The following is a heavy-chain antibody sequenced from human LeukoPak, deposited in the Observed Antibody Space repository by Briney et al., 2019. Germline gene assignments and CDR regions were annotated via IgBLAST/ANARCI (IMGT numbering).Heavy chain of an antibody. CDR3: ATCIF. CDR1: GFAVSGDY. V-gene: IGHV3-53*01. CDR2: IYREDRT. Sequence: GGSLRLSCAASGFAVSGDYISCVRQAPRKGLDWVSIIYREDRTYYADYAKGRFLISRDISKNTLYLQMNDLRAEDTAVYYCATCIFWGQGTLVTV. J-gene: IGHJ4*02. D-gene: IGHD3-3*02.